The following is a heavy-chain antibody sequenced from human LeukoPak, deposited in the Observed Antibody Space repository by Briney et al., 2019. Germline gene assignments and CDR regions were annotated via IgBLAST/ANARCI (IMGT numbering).Heavy chain of an antibody. Sequence: GASVKVSCKASGYTFTGYYMHWVRQAPGRGLEWMGWINPNSGGTKYAQKFQGRVTMTRDTSITTADMELSRLRSDDTAVYYCARGPNFDYWGQGTLVTVSS. CDR1: GYTFTGYY. J-gene: IGHJ4*02. CDR2: INPNSGGT. V-gene: IGHV1-2*02. CDR3: ARGPNFDY.